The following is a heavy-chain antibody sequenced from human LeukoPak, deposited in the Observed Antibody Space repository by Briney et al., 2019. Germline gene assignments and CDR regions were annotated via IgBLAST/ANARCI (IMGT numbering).Heavy chain of an antibody. J-gene: IGHJ4*02. CDR3: ARGDYGSGSFGY. D-gene: IGHD3-10*01. Sequence: SETLSLTCAVYGGSFSGCYWSWIRQPPGKGLEWIGEINHSGSTNYNPSLKSRVTISVDTSKNQFSLKLSSVTAADTAVYYCARGDYGSGSFGYWGQGTLVTVSS. CDR2: INHSGST. CDR1: GGSFSGCY. V-gene: IGHV4-34*01.